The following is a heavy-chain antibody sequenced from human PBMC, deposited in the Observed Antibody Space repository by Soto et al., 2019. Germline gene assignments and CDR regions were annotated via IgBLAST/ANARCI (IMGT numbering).Heavy chain of an antibody. CDR3: ARGFTLRFLECLYLRYAFDI. V-gene: IGHV1-8*01. CDR2: MNPNSGNT. J-gene: IGHJ3*02. D-gene: IGHD3-3*01. CDR1: GYTFTSYD. Sequence: ASVKVSCKASGYTFTSYDINWVRQATGQGLEWMGWMNPNSGNTGYAQKFQGRVTMTRNTSISTAYMELSSLRSEDTAVYYCARGFTLRFLECLYLRYAFDIWAQGLLVTVSS.